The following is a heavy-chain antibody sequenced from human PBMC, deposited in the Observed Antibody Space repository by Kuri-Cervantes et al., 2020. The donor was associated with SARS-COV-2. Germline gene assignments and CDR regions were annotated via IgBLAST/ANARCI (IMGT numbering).Heavy chain of an antibody. Sequence: GESLKISCAASGFTFSDYYMSWIRQAPGKGLEWVSYISSSGSTIYYADSVKGRFTISRDNAKNSLYLQMNSLRAEDTALYYCAKDTQLVLDYWGQGTLVTVSS. CDR3: AKDTQLVLDY. J-gene: IGHJ4*02. V-gene: IGHV3-11*01. CDR2: ISSSGSTI. CDR1: GFTFSDYY. D-gene: IGHD6-13*01.